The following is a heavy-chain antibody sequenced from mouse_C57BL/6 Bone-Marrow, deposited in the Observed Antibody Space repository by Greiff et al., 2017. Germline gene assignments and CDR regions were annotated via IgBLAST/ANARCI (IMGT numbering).Heavy chain of an antibody. D-gene: IGHD6-1*01. V-gene: IGHV1-64*01. CDR3: AREGEGCYVDY. J-gene: IGHJ2*01. CDR1: GYTFTSYW. Sequence: QVQLQQSGAELVKPGASVKLSCKASGYTFTSYWMHWVKQRPGQGLEWIGMIHPNSGSTNYHEKFKSKATLTVDKSSSTAYMQLSSLTSEDAAVYYCAREGEGCYVDYWGQGTTLTVSS. CDR2: IHPNSGST.